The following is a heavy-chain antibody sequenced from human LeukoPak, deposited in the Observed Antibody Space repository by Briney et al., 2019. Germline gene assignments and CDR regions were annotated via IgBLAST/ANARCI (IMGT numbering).Heavy chain of an antibody. Sequence: GGSLRLSCVASGFTFRAYGMHWVRQAPGKGLEWLSLLWYDGSNEYYADSVKGRFTISRDNSKNTLYLQMNSLRAEDTAVYFCAKGMTTGPRSVYHYMDVWGKGTTVTVSS. CDR1: GFTFRAYG. V-gene: IGHV3-33*06. CDR3: AKGMTTGPRSVYHYMDV. CDR2: LWYDGSNE. J-gene: IGHJ6*03. D-gene: IGHD4-17*01.